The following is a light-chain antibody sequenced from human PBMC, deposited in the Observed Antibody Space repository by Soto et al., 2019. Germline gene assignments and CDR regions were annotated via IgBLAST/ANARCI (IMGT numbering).Light chain of an antibody. CDR3: QQFNSYPIT. CDR2: KAS. V-gene: IGKV1-5*03. J-gene: IGKJ5*01. Sequence: DFQLTYSPSTLSGSVGDRVTITCRASQTISSWLAWYQQKPGKAPKLLIYKASTLKSGVPSRFSGSGSGTEFTLTISSLQPDDFATYYCQQFNSYPITFGQGTRLEI. CDR1: QTISSW.